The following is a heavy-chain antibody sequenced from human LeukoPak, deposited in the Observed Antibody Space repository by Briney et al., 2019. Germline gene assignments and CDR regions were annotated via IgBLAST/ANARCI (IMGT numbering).Heavy chain of an antibody. CDR2: FDPEDGET. Sequence: ASVKVSCKVSGYTLTKLSMHWVRQAPGKGLEWMGGFDPEDGETIYAQKFQDRVTMTEDTSTDTAYMDLSSLRSEDTAVYYCATLSGSYNWFDPWGQGTLVIVSS. CDR1: GYTLTKLS. V-gene: IGHV1-24*01. J-gene: IGHJ5*02. D-gene: IGHD3-10*01. CDR3: ATLSGSYNWFDP.